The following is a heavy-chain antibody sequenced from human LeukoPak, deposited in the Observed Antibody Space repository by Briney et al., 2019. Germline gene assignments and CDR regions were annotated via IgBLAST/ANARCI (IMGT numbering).Heavy chain of an antibody. CDR3: ASWDCSSTCCYSQGSVPVDY. J-gene: IGHJ4*02. V-gene: IGHV3-21*01. CDR2: ISSSSSYI. D-gene: IGHD2-2*01. CDR1: GFTFSSYS. Sequence: GGSLRLSCAASGFTFSSYSMNWVRQAPGKGLEWVSSISSSSSYIYYADSVKGRFTISRDNAKNSLYLQMNSLRAKDTAVYYCASWDCSSTCCYSQGSVPVDYWGQGTLVTVSS.